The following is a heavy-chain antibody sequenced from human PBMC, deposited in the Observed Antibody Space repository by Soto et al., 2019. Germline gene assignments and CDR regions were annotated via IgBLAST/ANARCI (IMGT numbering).Heavy chain of an antibody. V-gene: IGHV5-10-1*01. J-gene: IGHJ6*02. CDR1: GYSFTSYW. CDR2: IDPSDSYT. CDR3: SRGEIAARPGYYGMDV. Sequence: GESLKISCKGSGYSFTSYWISWVRQMPGKGLEWMGRIDPSDSYTNYSPSFQGHVTISADKSIGTAYLQWSSLKASDTAMYYCSRGEIAARPGYYGMDVWGQGTTVTVSS. D-gene: IGHD6-6*01.